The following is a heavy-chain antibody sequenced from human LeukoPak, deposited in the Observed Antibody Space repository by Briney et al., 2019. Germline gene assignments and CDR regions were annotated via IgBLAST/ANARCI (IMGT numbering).Heavy chain of an antibody. Sequence: PSDTLSLTCTVSGYSISSGYYWGWIRQPPGKGLEWIGSIYHSGSTYYNPSLKSRVTISVDTSKNQFSLKLSSVTAADTAVYYCARWVPLLRGYSGYDPESWFDYWGQGTLVTVSS. CDR2: IYHSGST. V-gene: IGHV4-38-2*02. CDR1: GYSISSGYY. D-gene: IGHD5-12*01. CDR3: ARWVPLLRGYSGYDPESWFDY. J-gene: IGHJ4*02.